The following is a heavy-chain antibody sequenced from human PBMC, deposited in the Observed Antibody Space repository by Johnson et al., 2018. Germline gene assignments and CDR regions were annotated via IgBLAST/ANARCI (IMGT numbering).Heavy chain of an antibody. CDR3: ASEYNWNYGAAFEI. J-gene: IGHJ3*02. CDR2: IWYDGSNK. D-gene: IGHD1-7*01. V-gene: IGHV3-33*01. Sequence: QVQLVQSGGGVVQPGRSLRLSCAASGFTFSSYGMHWVRQAPGKGLEWVAVIWYDGSNKYYADSVKGRFTISRDTSKNMLYLQMNSLRAEDTAVYYCASEYNWNYGAAFEIWGQGTMVTVSS. CDR1: GFTFSSYG.